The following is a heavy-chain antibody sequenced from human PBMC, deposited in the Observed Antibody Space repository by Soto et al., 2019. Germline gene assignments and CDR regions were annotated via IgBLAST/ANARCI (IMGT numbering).Heavy chain of an antibody. CDR3: ARDRTIFGPYSYGIDF. D-gene: IGHD3-3*01. J-gene: IGHJ6*04. CDR1: GFTFSSYA. Sequence: GGSLRLSCAASGFTFSSYAMSWVRQAPGKGLEWVSVIYSGGSTYYADSVKGRFTISRDNSKNTLYLQMNSLRAEDTAVYYCARDRTIFGPYSYGIDFWGEGTTVTVYS. V-gene: IGHV3-53*01. CDR2: IYSGGST.